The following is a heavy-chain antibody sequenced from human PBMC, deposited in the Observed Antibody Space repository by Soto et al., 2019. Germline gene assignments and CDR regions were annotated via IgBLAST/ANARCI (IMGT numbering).Heavy chain of an antibody. CDR1: GFTFSTYC. V-gene: IGHV3-74*01. Sequence: GGSLRLSCAASGFTFSTYCMHWVRHTPGTGLVWASRTCRYGRELYYADSVKGRFTISRDDAKNTLYLQMDSLRVEDTGIYYCVRGTTAWRGMDYWGQGALVTVSS. J-gene: IGHJ4*02. CDR3: VRGTTAWRGMDY. CDR2: TCRYGREL. D-gene: IGHD1-1*01.